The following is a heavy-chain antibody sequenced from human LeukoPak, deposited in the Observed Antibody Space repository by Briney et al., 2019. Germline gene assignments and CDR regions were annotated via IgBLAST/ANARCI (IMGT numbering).Heavy chain of an antibody. CDR3: ARDGVAGVYYFDY. J-gene: IGHJ4*02. CDR1: GYTFTSYY. D-gene: IGHD6-19*01. Sequence: ASVKVSCKASGYTFTSYYMHWVRQAPGQGLEWMGIINPSGGSTNYAQKFQGRVTMTRDMSTSTVYLELSSLRSEDTAVYYCARDGVAGVYYFDYWGQGTLVTVSS. V-gene: IGHV1-46*01. CDR2: INPSGGST.